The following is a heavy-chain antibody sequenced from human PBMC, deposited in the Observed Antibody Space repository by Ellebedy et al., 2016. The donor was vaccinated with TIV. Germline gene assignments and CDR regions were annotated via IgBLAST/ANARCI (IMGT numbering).Heavy chain of an antibody. Sequence: SETLSLXXTVSGDSISSYYWSWIRQPPGKGLEWIGYIYYSGSTNYNPSLKSRVTISVDTSKNQFSLKLSSVTAADTAVYYCARTYSSGWYDWFDPWGQGTLVTVSS. J-gene: IGHJ5*02. CDR2: IYYSGST. D-gene: IGHD6-19*01. CDR3: ARTYSSGWYDWFDP. CDR1: GDSISSYY. V-gene: IGHV4-59*01.